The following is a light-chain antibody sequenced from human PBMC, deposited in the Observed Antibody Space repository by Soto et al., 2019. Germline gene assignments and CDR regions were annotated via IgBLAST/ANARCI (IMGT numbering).Light chain of an antibody. J-gene: IGKJ4*01. CDR2: DAI. Sequence: MTQSPATLSVYPGERVTLSCRASQNIHNHMSWFLRKPGQAPRLLMYDAILRAAGIPARLSGSWSGTEFTLTINSLQSEDFALYYCQQYDAWPLSFGGGTKVDVK. V-gene: IGKV3-15*01. CDR1: QNIHNH. CDR3: QQYDAWPLS.